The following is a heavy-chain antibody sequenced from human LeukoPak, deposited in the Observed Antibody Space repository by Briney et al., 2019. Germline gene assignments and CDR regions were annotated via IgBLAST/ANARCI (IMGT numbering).Heavy chain of an antibody. CDR1: GFTFSSYS. CDR3: AREFKAGNGHWCIDL. CDR2: IGRSSRTI. V-gene: IGHV3-48*01. J-gene: IGHJ2*01. Sequence: GGSLRLSCAASGFTFSSYSMNWVRQAPEKGLEWISYIGRSSRTIYYADSVQGRFTITTDNAKNSPYLELTSLRAEDSAVYYCAREFKAGNGHWCIDLWGRGILVTVFS. D-gene: IGHD4-23*01.